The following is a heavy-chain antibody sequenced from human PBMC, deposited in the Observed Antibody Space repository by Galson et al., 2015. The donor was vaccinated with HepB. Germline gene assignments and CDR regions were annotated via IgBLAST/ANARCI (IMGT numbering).Heavy chain of an antibody. Sequence: SLRLSCAASRFRFSNYGMKWVRQAPGKGLEWLSYINSNSRTIYYADSVKGRFTISRDNAKNSLFLQMNSLRDEDTAVYYCARDDGYCSSTSCYHYFGMDVWGQGTTVTVSS. V-gene: IGHV3-48*02. CDR2: INSNSRTI. CDR3: ARDDGYCSSTSCYHYFGMDV. CDR1: RFRFSNYG. D-gene: IGHD2-2*01. J-gene: IGHJ6*02.